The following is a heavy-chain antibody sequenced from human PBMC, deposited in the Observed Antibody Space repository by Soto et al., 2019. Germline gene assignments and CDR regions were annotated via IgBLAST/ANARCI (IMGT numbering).Heavy chain of an antibody. V-gene: IGHV1-58*01. CDR2: IVVGSGNT. CDR3: ATHREGATYSFDY. J-gene: IGHJ4*02. D-gene: IGHD1-26*01. CDR1: TFTFTSSA. Sequence: QMQLVQSGPEVKKPGTSVKVSCKASTFTFTSSAVQWVRQARGQRLEWIGWIVVGSGNTKYAQHFQEIVTITMDMSACTAYLELSSLRSEDTAVYYCATHREGATYSFDYWGQGTLLTVS.